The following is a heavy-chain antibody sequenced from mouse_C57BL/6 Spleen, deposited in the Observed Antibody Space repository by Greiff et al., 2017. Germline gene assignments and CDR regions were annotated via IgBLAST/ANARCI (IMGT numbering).Heavy chain of an antibody. D-gene: IGHD2-4*01. V-gene: IGHV1-12*01. J-gene: IGHJ1*03. CDR1: GYTFTSYN. CDR2: LYPGNGDT. Sequence: LQQSGAELVRPGASVKLSCKASGYTFTSYNLHWVKQTPRQGLEWIGALYPGNGDTSYNQKFTGKATLTVDKSSSTAYMQLSSLTSEDSAVYFCAREDYEDWYFDVWGTGTTVTVSS. CDR3: AREDYEDWYFDV.